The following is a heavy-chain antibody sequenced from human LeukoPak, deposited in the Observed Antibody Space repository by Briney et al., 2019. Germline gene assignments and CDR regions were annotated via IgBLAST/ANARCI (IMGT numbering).Heavy chain of an antibody. Sequence: PSETLSLTCTVSGGSVSSGSYCWSWIRQPPGKGLEWIGYIYYSGSTNYNPSLKSRVTISVDTSKNQFSLKLSSVTAADTAVYYCARDDCSGGSCYYPYFHYWGQGTLVTVSS. V-gene: IGHV4-61*01. CDR1: GGSVSSGSYC. CDR3: ARDDCSGGSCYYPYFHY. J-gene: IGHJ4*02. D-gene: IGHD2-15*01. CDR2: IYYSGST.